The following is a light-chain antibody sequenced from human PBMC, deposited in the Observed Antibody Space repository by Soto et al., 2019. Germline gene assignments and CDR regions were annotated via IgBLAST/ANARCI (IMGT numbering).Light chain of an antibody. J-gene: IGLJ1*01. CDR2: EVS. CDR3: SSYATTSHV. V-gene: IGLV2-14*01. Sequence: QSALTQPASVSGSPGQSITISCTGTSGDVGAYNYVSWYQQHPGKAPQLMIYEVSSRPSGVSNRFSGSKSGNTASLTISGLQAEDEADYYCSSYATTSHVFGTGTKLTVL. CDR1: SGDVGAYNY.